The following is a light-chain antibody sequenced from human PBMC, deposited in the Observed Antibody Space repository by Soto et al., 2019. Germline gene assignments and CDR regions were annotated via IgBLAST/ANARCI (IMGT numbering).Light chain of an antibody. CDR1: QSVSRTY. V-gene: IGKV3-20*01. Sequence: EIVLTQSPGTLSLSPGERATLSCRASQSVSRTYLAWYQQKPGQAPRLLIYGASSRATGIPDMFSGSGSGTDFTLSISRLEPEDFAVYYCQQYDSSPRTFGPVTQVEI. J-gene: IGKJ1*01. CDR2: GAS. CDR3: QQYDSSPRT.